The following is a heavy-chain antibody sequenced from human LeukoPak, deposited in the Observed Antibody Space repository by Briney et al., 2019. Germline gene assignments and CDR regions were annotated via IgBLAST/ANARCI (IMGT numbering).Heavy chain of an antibody. CDR1: GFTFSSYG. CDR3: AKGDSDSSGYLDY. Sequence: GGSLRLSCAASGFTFSSYGMHRVRQAPGKGLEWVAVISYDGSNKYYADSVKGRFTISRDNSKNTLYLQMNSLRAEDTAVYYCAKGDSDSSGYLDYWGQGTLVTVSS. CDR2: ISYDGSNK. D-gene: IGHD3-22*01. V-gene: IGHV3-30*18. J-gene: IGHJ4*02.